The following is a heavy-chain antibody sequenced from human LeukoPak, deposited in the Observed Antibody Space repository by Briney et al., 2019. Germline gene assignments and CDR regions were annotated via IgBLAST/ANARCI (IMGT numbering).Heavy chain of an antibody. CDR3: AREKVAAADLFDY. V-gene: IGHV3-74*01. Sequence: PGGSLRLSCAASRFTFSSYWMHWVRQAPGKGLVWVSRINSDGSSTSYADSVKGRFTISRDNAKNTLYLQMNSLRAEDTAVYYCAREKVAAADLFDYWGQGNLVTVSS. CDR1: RFTFSSYW. CDR2: INSDGSST. D-gene: IGHD6-13*01. J-gene: IGHJ4*02.